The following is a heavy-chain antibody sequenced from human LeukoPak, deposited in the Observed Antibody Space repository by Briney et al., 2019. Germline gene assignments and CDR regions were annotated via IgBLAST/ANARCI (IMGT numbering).Heavy chain of an antibody. Sequence: GGSLRLSCAASGFTFSSYGMHWVRQAPGKGLEWVAVISYDGSNKYYADSVKGRFTISRDNSKNTLYLQMNSLRAEDTAVYYCAKIRDIAAAVHDAFDIWGQGTMVTVSS. J-gene: IGHJ3*02. V-gene: IGHV3-30*18. CDR3: AKIRDIAAAVHDAFDI. D-gene: IGHD6-13*01. CDR1: GFTFSSYG. CDR2: ISYDGSNK.